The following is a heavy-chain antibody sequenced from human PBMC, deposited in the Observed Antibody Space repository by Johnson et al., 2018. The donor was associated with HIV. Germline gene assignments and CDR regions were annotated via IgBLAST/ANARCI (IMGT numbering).Heavy chain of an antibody. CDR3: ASTSPPGLLAFQDAFDI. Sequence: QVQLVESGGGLVKPGGSLRLSCAASGFSFSDYYMSWIRQAPGKGLEWVSYISSSGSTIYYADSVKGRFHISRDNAKNSLYLQMNSRRAEDTAVYYCASTSPPGLLAFQDAFDIWGQGTMVTVSS. CDR1: GFSFSDYY. J-gene: IGHJ3*02. D-gene: IGHD2-15*01. CDR2: ISSSGSTI. V-gene: IGHV3-11*04.